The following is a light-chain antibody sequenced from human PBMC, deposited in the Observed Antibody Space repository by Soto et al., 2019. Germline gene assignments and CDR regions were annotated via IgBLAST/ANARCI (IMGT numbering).Light chain of an antibody. CDR3: QQYNTYYSLT. CDR2: DPS. J-gene: IGKJ4*01. V-gene: IGKV1-5*01. CDR1: QSISSC. Sequence: DIEMTQSPSTLSASFGDRVTITCRASQSISSCSAWYQQKLGRAPRLVIYDPSSLEGGVPSRFSGSGYGTEFTLTISSLQPDDFANYYCQQYNTYYSLTFGGGTKVDIK.